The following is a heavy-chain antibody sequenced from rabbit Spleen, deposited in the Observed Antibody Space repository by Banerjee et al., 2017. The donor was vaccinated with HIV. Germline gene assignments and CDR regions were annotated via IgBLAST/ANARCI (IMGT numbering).Heavy chain of an antibody. CDR3: ARDLAGVIGWNFGW. D-gene: IGHD4-1*01. J-gene: IGHJ6*01. Sequence: QEQLVESGGGLVQPGGSLTLSCKASGFDFSSSYWICWVRQAPGKGLEWIACIDTGKAVYASWAKGRFTFSKTSSTTVTLQMTSLTVADTATYFCARDLAGVIGWNFGWWGPGTLVTVS. CDR2: IDTGKA. CDR1: GFDFSSSYW. V-gene: IGHV1S45*01.